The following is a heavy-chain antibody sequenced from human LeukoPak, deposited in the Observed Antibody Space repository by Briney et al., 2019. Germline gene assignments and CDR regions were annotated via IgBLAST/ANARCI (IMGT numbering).Heavy chain of an antibody. D-gene: IGHD4-11*01. J-gene: IGHJ5*02. CDR1: GFTFSSYA. Sequence: GGSLRLSCAASGFTFSSYAMHWVRQAPGKGLEWVAVISYDGSNKYYADSVKGRFTISRDNSKNTLYLQMNSLRAEDTAVYYCARDLSIMTTVSTSGFDPWGQGTLVTVSS. CDR3: ARDLSIMTTVSTSGFDP. CDR2: ISYDGSNK. V-gene: IGHV3-30-3*01.